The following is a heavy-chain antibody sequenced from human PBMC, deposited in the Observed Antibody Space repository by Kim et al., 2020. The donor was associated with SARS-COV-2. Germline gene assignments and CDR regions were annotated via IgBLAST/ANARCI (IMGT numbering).Heavy chain of an antibody. V-gene: IGHV3-21*01. CDR1: GFTFSSYS. J-gene: IGHJ6*02. CDR3: AREDDSPGAPNYYYGMDV. Sequence: GGSLRLSCAASGFTFSSYSMNWVRQAPGKGLEWVSSISSSSSYIYYADSVKGRFTISRDNAKNSLYLQMNSLRAEDTAVYYCAREDDSPGAPNYYYGMDVWGQGTTVTVSS. D-gene: IGHD2-21*02. CDR2: ISSSSSYI.